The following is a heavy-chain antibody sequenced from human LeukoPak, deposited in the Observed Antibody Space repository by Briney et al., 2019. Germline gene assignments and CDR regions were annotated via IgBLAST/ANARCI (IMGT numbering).Heavy chain of an antibody. CDR1: GYTFTSYG. V-gene: IGHV1-18*01. Sequence: ASVKVSCKASGYTFTSYGISWVRQAPGQGLEWMGWISAYNGNTNYAQKFQGRVTITADKSTSTAYMELSSLRSEDTAVYYCAREGISTAFDIWGQGTMVTVSS. CDR3: AREGISTAFDI. J-gene: IGHJ3*02. D-gene: IGHD2-2*01. CDR2: ISAYNGNT.